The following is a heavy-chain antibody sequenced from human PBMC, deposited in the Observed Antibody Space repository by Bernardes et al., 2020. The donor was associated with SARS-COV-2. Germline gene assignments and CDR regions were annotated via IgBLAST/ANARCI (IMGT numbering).Heavy chain of an antibody. V-gene: IGHV4-4*07. Sequence: SETLSLTCTVSGGSISSYYWSWIRKPAGKGLEWIGRIYTSGSTNYNPSLKSRVTMSVDTSKNQFSLKLSSVTAADTAVYYCAREGLGYYDFWSGYPASGMDVWGQGTTVTVSS. J-gene: IGHJ6*02. CDR2: IYTSGST. D-gene: IGHD3-3*01. CDR3: AREGLGYYDFWSGYPASGMDV. CDR1: GGSISSYY.